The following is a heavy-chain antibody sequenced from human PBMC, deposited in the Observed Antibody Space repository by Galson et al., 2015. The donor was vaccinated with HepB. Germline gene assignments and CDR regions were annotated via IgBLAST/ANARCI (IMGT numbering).Heavy chain of an antibody. D-gene: IGHD5-18*01. CDR1: GFTFSNYA. J-gene: IGHJ6*02. CDR3: TRDRRAIQPWSSGPYYYYGMDV. CDR2: VSYDGSNK. Sequence: SLRLSCAASGFTFSNYAVHWVRQAPGKGLEWVAVVSYDGSNKYYADSVKGRFTISRDNSKNTLYLQMNSLRAEDTAMYYCTRDRRAIQPWSSGPYYYYGMDVWGQGTTVTVSS. V-gene: IGHV3-30*04.